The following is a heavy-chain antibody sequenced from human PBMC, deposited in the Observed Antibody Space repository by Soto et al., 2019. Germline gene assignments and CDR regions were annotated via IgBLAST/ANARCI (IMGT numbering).Heavy chain of an antibody. Sequence: QLPLQESGPGLVMPSETLSLTCTVSGGPISRSSYYWGWIRQSPGKGLEWIGSIYYSGSNQSNPSLKSRVTVSVDTSKKQFSLKLSSVTAADTAIYYCVRQPIGVVRFYYSYMDVWGKGITVTVSS. J-gene: IGHJ6*03. D-gene: IGHD2-15*01. CDR1: GGPISRSSYY. V-gene: IGHV4-39*01. CDR2: IYYSGSN. CDR3: VRQPIGVVRFYYSYMDV.